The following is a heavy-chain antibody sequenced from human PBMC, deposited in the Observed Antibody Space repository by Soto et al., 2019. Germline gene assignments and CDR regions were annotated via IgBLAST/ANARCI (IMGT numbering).Heavy chain of an antibody. CDR3: ARYGSGSFSSRY. CDR1: GYSFTSYG. D-gene: IGHD3-10*01. CDR2: IDTYNDDT. V-gene: IGHV1-18*01. Sequence: WASVKVSCKASGYSFTSYGISWVRQAPGQGLEWMGWIDTYNDDTNYAQNVQDRVTMTTDTSTNTAYMELRSLRSDDTAVYYCARYGSGSFSSRYWGQGTLVTVSS. J-gene: IGHJ4*02.